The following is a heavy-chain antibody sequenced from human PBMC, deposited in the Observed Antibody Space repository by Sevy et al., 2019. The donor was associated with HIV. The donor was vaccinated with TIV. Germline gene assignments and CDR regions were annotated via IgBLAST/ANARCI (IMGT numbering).Heavy chain of an antibody. V-gene: IGHV3-48*02. CDR1: GFIFSYYS. Sequence: GGSLRLSCAASGFIFSYYSMNWVRQAPGKGLEWVSYISSSSNTIYYADSVKGRFTISRDNAKNSLYLQMNSLRDEDTAVYYCANDYGGNWFEYFQHWGQGTLVTVSS. CDR3: ANDYGGNWFEYFQH. CDR2: ISSSSNTI. D-gene: IGHD4-17*01. J-gene: IGHJ1*01.